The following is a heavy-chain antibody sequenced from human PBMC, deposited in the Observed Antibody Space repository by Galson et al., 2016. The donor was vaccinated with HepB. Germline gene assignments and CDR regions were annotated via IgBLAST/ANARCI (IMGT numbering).Heavy chain of an antibody. CDR1: SGSISSSDR. Sequence: SETLSLTCAVPSGSISSSDRCSWVRQPPGKGLEWIGEIYYGAITHYNPSLKGRVSVSKDDSKKQFSLTLTSVTAADTAVYYCARNRGNNDFDSWGQGILVTVSS. J-gene: IGHJ4*02. V-gene: IGHV4-4*02. CDR2: IYYGAIT. D-gene: IGHD4-23*01. CDR3: ARNRGNNDFDS.